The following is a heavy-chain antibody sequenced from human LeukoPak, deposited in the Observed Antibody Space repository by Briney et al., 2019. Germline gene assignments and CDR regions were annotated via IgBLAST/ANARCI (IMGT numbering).Heavy chain of an antibody. J-gene: IGHJ6*02. Sequence: ASVKVSCKASGYTFTSYDINWVRQATGQGLEWMGWMNPNSGNTGYAQKFQGRVTMTRNTSISTAYMELSSLRSEDTAVYYCARGRRVRGVHGYYGMDVWGQGTTVTVSS. D-gene: IGHD3-10*01. CDR2: MNPNSGNT. CDR1: GYTFTSYD. V-gene: IGHV1-8*01. CDR3: ARGRRVRGVHGYYGMDV.